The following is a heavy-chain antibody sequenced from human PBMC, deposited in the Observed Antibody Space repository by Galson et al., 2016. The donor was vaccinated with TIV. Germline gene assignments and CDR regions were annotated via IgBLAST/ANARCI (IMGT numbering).Heavy chain of an antibody. J-gene: IGHJ4*02. V-gene: IGHV3-30*04. D-gene: IGHD3-16*02. CDR2: ISYDGSNK. CDR1: GFTFSAYS. Sequence: SLRLSCAVSGFTFSAYSMHRVRQAPGKGLELVAVISYDGSNKYYTDSVKGRFTISRDNSKYTLYLQMNSLRVEDTAVYLCARDVREYDYVWGSYPDYWGQGTLVTVSP. CDR3: ARDVREYDYVWGSYPDY.